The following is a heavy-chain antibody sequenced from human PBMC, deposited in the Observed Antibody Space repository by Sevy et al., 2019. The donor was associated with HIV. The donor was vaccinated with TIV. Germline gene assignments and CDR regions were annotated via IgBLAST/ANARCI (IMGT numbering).Heavy chain of an antibody. V-gene: IGHV1-3*04. Sequence: ASVKVSCKASGYTFTSYVMHWVCQAPGQRLQWMGWINTGNGDTKYSEMLQGRVTITRDTSASTAYMELSSLRSEDTAVYYCARDRGGSGDFDYWGQGTLVTVSS. CDR2: INTGNGDT. CDR3: ARDRGGSGDFDY. J-gene: IGHJ4*02. CDR1: GYTFTSYV. D-gene: IGHD3-10*01.